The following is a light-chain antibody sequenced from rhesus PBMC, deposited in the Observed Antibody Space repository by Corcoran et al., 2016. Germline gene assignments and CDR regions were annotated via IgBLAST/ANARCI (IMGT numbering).Light chain of an antibody. Sequence: DIQMTQSPSSLSASVGDTVTITCRASQSISSWLDWYQQQPGKAPKLLVYKASILQSGDPSRFSGSGSGTDFTLTISSLQREDFATYYCLQYGSSPWTFGQGTKVEIK. CDR3: LQYGSSPWT. V-gene: IGKV1-22*01. J-gene: IGKJ1*01. CDR1: QSISSW. CDR2: KAS.